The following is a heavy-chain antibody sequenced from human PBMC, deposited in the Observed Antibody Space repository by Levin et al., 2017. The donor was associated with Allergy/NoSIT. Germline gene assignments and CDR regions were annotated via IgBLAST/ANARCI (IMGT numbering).Heavy chain of an antibody. Sequence: SGGSLRLSCAASGFTFSSYAMSWVRQAPGKGLEWVSAISGSGGSTYYADSVKGRFTISRDNSKNTLYLQMNSLRAEDTAVYYCAKDLVGANYIEYFQHWGQGTLVTVSS. CDR3: AKDLVGANYIEYFQH. CDR2: ISGSGGST. J-gene: IGHJ1*01. V-gene: IGHV3-23*01. D-gene: IGHD1-26*01. CDR1: GFTFSSYA.